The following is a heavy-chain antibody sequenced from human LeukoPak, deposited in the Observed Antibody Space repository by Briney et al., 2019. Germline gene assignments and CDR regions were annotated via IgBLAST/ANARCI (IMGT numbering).Heavy chain of an antibody. CDR2: IRQDGIEK. CDR3: ARAGRSFYGGSSDY. V-gene: IGHV3-7*01. J-gene: IGHJ4*02. Sequence: PGGSLRLSCETSGFIFSSHWMSWVRQAPAHGLEWVAHIRQDGIEKQYLGSVRGRFTISRDSTKNSMYLQMDRLRDEDTAVYYCARAGRSFYGGSSDYWGQGTLVTVSS. CDR1: GFIFSSHW. D-gene: IGHD4-23*01.